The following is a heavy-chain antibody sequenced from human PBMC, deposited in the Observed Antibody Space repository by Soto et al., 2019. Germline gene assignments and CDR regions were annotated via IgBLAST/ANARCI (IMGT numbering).Heavy chain of an antibody. CDR1: GFTLRSYA. D-gene: IGHD5-18*01. CDR2: ISDSGATT. Sequence: GGSLRLSCAVSGFTLRSYAMSWVRQAPGKGLKWVSSISDSGATTYYADSVEGRFTISRDKSKNSLYLQMNSLRAEDTAVYYCARENNRGYSYGNWFDPWGQGTLVTVSS. J-gene: IGHJ5*02. V-gene: IGHV3-23*01. CDR3: ARENNRGYSYGNWFDP.